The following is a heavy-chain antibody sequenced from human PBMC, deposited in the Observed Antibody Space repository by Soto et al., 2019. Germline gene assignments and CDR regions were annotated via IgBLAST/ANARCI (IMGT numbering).Heavy chain of an antibody. CDR1: GFSVSATS. J-gene: IGHJ4*02. CDR3: ARVNTTLVDHFDC. Sequence: GGSLRLSCVVSGFSVSATSIFWVRQATGKGLEWVSLMHRGGTTDNADSVKGRFTTSRDKSKNTLYLHMNGLRVEDTAVYYCARVNTTLVDHFDCWGQGTLVTVS. D-gene: IGHD5-18*01. CDR2: MHRGGTT. V-gene: IGHV3-53*01.